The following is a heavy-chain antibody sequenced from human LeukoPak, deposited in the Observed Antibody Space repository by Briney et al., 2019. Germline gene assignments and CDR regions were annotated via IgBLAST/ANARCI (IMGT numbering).Heavy chain of an antibody. D-gene: IGHD6-19*01. CDR2: IYYNGNT. Sequence: SETLSLTFTVSAGSIVGHTFYWDWVRQPPGKGLEWIATIYYNGNTFYNPSLKSRVAISIDMSKSQFSLHLSSVTAADTAIYYCARLTALAGHRGAFDIWGPGTMVTVSS. V-gene: IGHV4-39*01. J-gene: IGHJ3*02. CDR1: AGSIVGHTFY. CDR3: ARLTALAGHRGAFDI.